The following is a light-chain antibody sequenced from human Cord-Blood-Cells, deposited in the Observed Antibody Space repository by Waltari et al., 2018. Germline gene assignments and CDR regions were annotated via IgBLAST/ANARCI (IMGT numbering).Light chain of an antibody. CDR1: QSISSW. J-gene: IGKJ1*01. V-gene: IGKV1-5*01. Sequence: IQMTQSPSTLSASVGDRVTITCRASQSISSWLAWDQQKPGKAPKLLIYDASSLESGVPSRFSGSGSGTEFTLTISSLQPDDFATYYCQQYNSYWTFGQGTKVEIK. CDR2: DAS. CDR3: QQYNSYWT.